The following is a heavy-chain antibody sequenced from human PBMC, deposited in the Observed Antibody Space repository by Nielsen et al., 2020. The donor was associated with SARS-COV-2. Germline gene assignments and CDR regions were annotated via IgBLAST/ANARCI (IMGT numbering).Heavy chain of an antibody. J-gene: IGHJ4*02. CDR2: ISYDGSNK. Sequence: GESLKISCAASGFTFSSYGMHWVRQAPGKGLEWVAVISYDGSNKYYADSVKGRFTISRDNSKNTLYLQMNSLRAEDTAVYYCAKEPSSSWYVFDYWGQGTTVTVS. V-gene: IGHV3-30*18. CDR1: GFTFSSYG. CDR3: AKEPSSSWYVFDY. D-gene: IGHD6-13*01.